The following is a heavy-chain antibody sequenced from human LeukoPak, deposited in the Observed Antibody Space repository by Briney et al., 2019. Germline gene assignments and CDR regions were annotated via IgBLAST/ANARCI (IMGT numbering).Heavy chain of an antibody. J-gene: IGHJ5*02. CDR1: GYTFTKYY. V-gene: IGHV1-2*06. CDR2: INPSSGGT. CDR3: ARGYCSGGSCYSVGNWFDP. Sequence: ASVKVSCKASGYTFTKYYMFWVRQAPGQGLEWMGRINPSSGGTDYAQKFQGRVTMTRDTSISTASMELSRLRSDDTAMYYCARGYCSGGSCYSVGNWFDPWGQGTLVTVSS. D-gene: IGHD2-15*01.